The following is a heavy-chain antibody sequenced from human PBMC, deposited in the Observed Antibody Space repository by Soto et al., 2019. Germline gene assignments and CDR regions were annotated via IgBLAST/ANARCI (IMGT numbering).Heavy chain of an antibody. Sequence: GGSLRLSCAASGFTFSSYAMHWVRQAPGKGLEWVAVISYDGSNKYYADSVKGRFTISRDNSKNTLYLQMNSLRAEDTAVYYCARDGHCSSTSCYSWFDPWGQGT. CDR3: ARDGHCSSTSCYSWFDP. D-gene: IGHD2-2*01. CDR1: GFTFSSYA. V-gene: IGHV3-30-3*01. J-gene: IGHJ5*02. CDR2: ISYDGSNK.